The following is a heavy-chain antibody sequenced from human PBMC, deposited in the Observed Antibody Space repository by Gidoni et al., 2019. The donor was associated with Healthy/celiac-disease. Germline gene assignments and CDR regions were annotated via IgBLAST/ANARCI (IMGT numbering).Heavy chain of an antibody. Sequence: EVQLVESGGGLLHPGRSLTLSCAASGFTFDDYAMHWVRQAPGKGLEWVSGISWNSGSIGYADAVKGRFTISRENDKNSLYLKMKSLRAEDTALYYCAKDLGWLQQGGFDYWGQGTLVTVSS. CDR2: ISWNSGSI. J-gene: IGHJ4*02. CDR1: GFTFDDYA. V-gene: IGHV3-9*01. D-gene: IGHD6-19*01. CDR3: AKDLGWLQQGGFDY.